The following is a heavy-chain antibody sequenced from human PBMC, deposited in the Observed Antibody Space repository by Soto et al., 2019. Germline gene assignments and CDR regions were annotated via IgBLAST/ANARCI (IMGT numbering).Heavy chain of an antibody. D-gene: IGHD3-3*01. CDR1: GFTFSSYG. V-gene: IGHV3-30*18. Sequence: LRLSCAASGFTFSSYGMHWVRQAPGKGLEWVAVISYDGSNKYYADSVKGRFTISRDNSKNTLYLQMNSLRAEDTAVYYCAKDGVLRFLEWLFPSYGMDVWGQGTTVTVSS. CDR3: AKDGVLRFLEWLFPSYGMDV. CDR2: ISYDGSNK. J-gene: IGHJ6*02.